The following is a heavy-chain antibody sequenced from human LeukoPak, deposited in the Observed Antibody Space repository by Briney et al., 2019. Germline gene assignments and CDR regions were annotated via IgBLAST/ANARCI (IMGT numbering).Heavy chain of an antibody. Sequence: SETLSLTCIVPGGSTSGYYWCWIRQALGKGLEWIGYVHNSGSTNYNPSLESLLTMSVDTSKNQISLKLSSVTAADTAIYYCAREFNYYDSTGYYLHYFEYWGQGTLVTVSS. V-gene: IGHV4-59*01. CDR3: AREFNYYDSTGYYLHYFEY. J-gene: IGHJ4*02. CDR1: GGSTSGYY. D-gene: IGHD3-22*01. CDR2: VHNSGST.